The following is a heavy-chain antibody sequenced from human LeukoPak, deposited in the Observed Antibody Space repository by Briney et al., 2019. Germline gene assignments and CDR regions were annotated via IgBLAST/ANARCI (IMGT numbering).Heavy chain of an antibody. V-gene: IGHV1-18*01. CDR3: AREGGRKYSSGWNFDY. Sequence: ASVKVSCKASGYTFTNYGISWVRQAPGQGLEWMGWISGYNANTNYVQKFQGRVTMTTDTSTHTAYMELRSLRSDDTAVYYCAREGGRKYSSGWNFDYWGQGTLVTVSS. D-gene: IGHD6-19*01. CDR1: GYTFTNYG. CDR2: ISGYNANT. J-gene: IGHJ4*02.